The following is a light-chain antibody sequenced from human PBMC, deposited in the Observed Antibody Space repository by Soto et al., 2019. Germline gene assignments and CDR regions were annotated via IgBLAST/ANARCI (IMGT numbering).Light chain of an antibody. Sequence: EIVMTQSPATLSVSPGERATLSCRASQTVSNNLAWYQQKPGRAPRLLIYNASARATGIPARFSGGGSGTEFTLTISSLQSEDFAVYYCQQYNNWPPYTFGQGTKLKIK. J-gene: IGKJ2*01. V-gene: IGKV3-15*01. CDR1: QTVSNN. CDR2: NAS. CDR3: QQYNNWPPYT.